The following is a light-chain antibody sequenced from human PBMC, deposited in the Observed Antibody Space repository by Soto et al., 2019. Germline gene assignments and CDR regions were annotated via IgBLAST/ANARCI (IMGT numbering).Light chain of an antibody. Sequence: QSVRTQPASVSGSPGQSITISCTGASSDVGGYNYVSWYQQHPGKAPKLMIYDVSNRPSGVSNRFSGSKSGNTASLTISGLQAEDEADCYCSSYTSSSTLDVFGAGTQLTVL. CDR3: SSYTSSSTLDV. CDR2: DVS. J-gene: IGLJ1*01. V-gene: IGLV2-14*01. CDR1: SSDVGGYNY.